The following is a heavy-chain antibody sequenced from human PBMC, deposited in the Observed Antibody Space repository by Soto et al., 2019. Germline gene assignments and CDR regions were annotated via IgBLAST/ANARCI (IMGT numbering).Heavy chain of an antibody. V-gene: IGHV4-39*01. CDR2: IYYSGST. D-gene: IGHD2-15*01. CDR1: GGSISSSSYY. Sequence: SETLSLTCTVSGGSISSSSYYWGWIRQPPGKGLEWIGSIYYSGSTYYNPSLKSRVTIAVDTSKNQFSLKLSSVTAADTAVYYCAKQDIVAVVAAQLTWFDPWGQGTLVTVSS. J-gene: IGHJ5*02. CDR3: AKQDIVAVVAAQLTWFDP.